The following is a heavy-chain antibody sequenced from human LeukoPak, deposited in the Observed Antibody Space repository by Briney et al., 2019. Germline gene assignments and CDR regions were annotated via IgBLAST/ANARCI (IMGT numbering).Heavy chain of an antibody. CDR2: FDPEDGET. J-gene: IGHJ3*02. V-gene: IGHV1-24*01. CDR1: GYTLTELS. D-gene: IGHD2-2*01. CDR3: ATHCWEPDYCSSTSWNAFDI. Sequence: GASVKVSCKVSGYTLTELSMHWVRQAPGRGLEWMGGFDPEDGETIYAQKFQGRVTMTEDTSADTAYMELSSLRSEDTAVYYCATHCWEPDYCSSTSWNAFDIWGQGTMVTVSS.